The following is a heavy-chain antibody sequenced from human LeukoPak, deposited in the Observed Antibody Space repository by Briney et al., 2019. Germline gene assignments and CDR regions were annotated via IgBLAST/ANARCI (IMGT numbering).Heavy chain of an antibody. Sequence: ASVKVSCKASGYTFTSYGISWVRQAPGQGLEWMGWISAYNGNTNYAQKLQGRVTMTTDTSTSTAYMELRSLRSDDTAVYYCARDGSSGYWVTYYFDYWGQGTLVTVSS. CDR3: ARDGSSGYWVTYYFDY. J-gene: IGHJ4*02. CDR1: GYTFTSYG. CDR2: ISAYNGNT. D-gene: IGHD2-15*01. V-gene: IGHV1-18*01.